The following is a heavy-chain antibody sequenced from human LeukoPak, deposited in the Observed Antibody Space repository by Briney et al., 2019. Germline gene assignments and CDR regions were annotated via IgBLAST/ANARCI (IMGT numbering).Heavy chain of an antibody. CDR3: GRGYYDSGSEGFLNWLDP. J-gene: IGHJ5*02. D-gene: IGHD3-10*01. CDR1: GYTFTVYY. CDR2: INPNSGGT. Sequence: ASVKVSCKASGYTFTVYYIHWVRQAPGQGLEWMGWINPNSGGTNSAQKFQGRVTMTRDTSIGTAYMELSRLRSDDTAVYYCGRGYYDSGSEGFLNWLDPWGQGTLVTVSS. V-gene: IGHV1-2*02.